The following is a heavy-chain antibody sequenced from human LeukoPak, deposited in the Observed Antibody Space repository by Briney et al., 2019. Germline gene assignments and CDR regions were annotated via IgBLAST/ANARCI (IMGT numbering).Heavy chain of an antibody. V-gene: IGHV4-39*01. Sequence: KPSETLSLTCTVSGGSISSSSYFWGWIRQPPGRGLEWIGSIFYTGSTYTNPSLKSRVAISVDTSKNQFSLNLSSVTAADTAVYYCARLWRGIGTGTNTDYWGQGTLVIVSS. CDR2: IFYTGST. CDR1: GGSISSSSYF. D-gene: IGHD1-1*01. J-gene: IGHJ4*02. CDR3: ARLWRGIGTGTNTDY.